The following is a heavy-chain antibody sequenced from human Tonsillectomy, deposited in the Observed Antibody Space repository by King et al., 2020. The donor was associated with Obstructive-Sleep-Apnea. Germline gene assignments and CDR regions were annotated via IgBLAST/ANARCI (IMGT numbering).Heavy chain of an antibody. Sequence: VQLVESGGGLLKPGGSLRLSCAASGFTFSDVWMTWVRQAPGKGLEWLGLLKSKSDGGTTAYASPVKGRFSISRDDSKNTLFLQIFSLKTEDTGLYYCTTAGDTGYHVYYGSDVWGRGTTVTVSS. CDR1: GFTFSDVW. CDR2: LKSKSDGGTT. CDR3: TTAGDTGYHVYYGSDV. J-gene: IGHJ6*02. D-gene: IGHD5-12*01. V-gene: IGHV3-15*01.